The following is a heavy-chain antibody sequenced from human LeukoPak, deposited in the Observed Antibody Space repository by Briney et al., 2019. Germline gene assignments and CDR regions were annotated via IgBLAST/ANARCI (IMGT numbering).Heavy chain of an antibody. CDR1: GFTFSSYA. CDR2: ISGSGGST. Sequence: GRSLRLSCAASGFTFSSYAMSWVRQAPGKGLEWVSAISGSGGSTYYADSVKGRFTISRDNSKNTLYLQMNSLRAKDTAVYYCAKKRAQNYYYYYMDVWGKGTTVTVSS. CDR3: AKKRAQNYYYYYMDV. J-gene: IGHJ6*03. V-gene: IGHV3-23*01.